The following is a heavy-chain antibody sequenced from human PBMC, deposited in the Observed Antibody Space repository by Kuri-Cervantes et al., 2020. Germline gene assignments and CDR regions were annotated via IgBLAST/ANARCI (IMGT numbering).Heavy chain of an antibody. CDR1: GGSFSGYY. Sequence: GSLRLSCAVYGGSFSGYYWNWIRQPPGKGLEWIGEINHSGSTNYNPSLKSRVTISVDTSKNQFSLKLSSVTAADTAVYYCARAGRAAGTGPFYYYYYYYMNVWGKGTTVTVSS. J-gene: IGHJ6*03. CDR2: INHSGST. D-gene: IGHD6-13*01. CDR3: ARAGRAAGTGPFYYYYYYYMNV. V-gene: IGHV4-34*01.